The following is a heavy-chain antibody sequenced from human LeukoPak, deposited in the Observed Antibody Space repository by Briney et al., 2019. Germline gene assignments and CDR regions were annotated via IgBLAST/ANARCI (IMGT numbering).Heavy chain of an antibody. D-gene: IGHD3-22*01. Sequence: PGGSLRLSCAASGFTFSNYYMSWIRQAPGKGLEWVSYINTIGTTIYYADSVKGRFTISRDNSKNTLYLQMNSLRAEDTAVYYCAKDQGYSSGLSSTWGQGTLVTVSS. CDR1: GFTFSNYY. CDR3: AKDQGYSSGLSST. V-gene: IGHV3-11*01. J-gene: IGHJ5*02. CDR2: INTIGTTI.